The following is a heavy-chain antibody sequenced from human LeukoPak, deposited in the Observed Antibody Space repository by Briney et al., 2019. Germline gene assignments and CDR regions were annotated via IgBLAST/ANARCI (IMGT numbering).Heavy chain of an antibody. CDR2: ISGSSTNK. D-gene: IGHD1-26*01. CDR3: ARDPAGGVGATTRDAFDI. J-gene: IGHJ3*02. Sequence: PGGSLRLSCAASGFKFSSYRMNWVRQAPGKGPECVSSISGSSTNKYYAESVKGRFTISRDNAENSLYLQMNSLRDDDTAVYYCARDPAGGVGATTRDAFDIWGQGTMVTVSS. V-gene: IGHV3-21*01. CDR1: GFKFSSYR.